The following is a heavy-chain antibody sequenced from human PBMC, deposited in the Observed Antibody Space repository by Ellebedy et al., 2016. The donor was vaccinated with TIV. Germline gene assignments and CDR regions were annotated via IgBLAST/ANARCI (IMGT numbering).Heavy chain of an antibody. J-gene: IGHJ4*02. V-gene: IGHV3-33*01. CDR1: GFTFSTYG. D-gene: IGHD2-2*03. CDR2: ISATESEK. Sequence: GGSLRLXXAASGFTFSTYGMPWVRQAPDKGLEWVAFISATESEKYYVDSVKGRFTISRDNAKNTVSLQMNSLRADDSAVYYCVRNGRPFTGYGNDYWGQGTLVTVSS. CDR3: VRNGRPFTGYGNDY.